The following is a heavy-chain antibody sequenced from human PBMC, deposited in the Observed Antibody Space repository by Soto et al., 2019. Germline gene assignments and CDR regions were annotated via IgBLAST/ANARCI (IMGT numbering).Heavy chain of an antibody. CDR3: ARIGNYYYYYMDV. V-gene: IGHV4-59*01. CDR2: IYYSGST. Sequence: ASETLSLTCTVSGGSISSYYLSWIRQPPGKGLEWIGYIYYSGSTNYNPSLKSRVTISVDTSKNQFSLKLSSVTAADTAVYYCARIGNYYYYYMDVWGKGTTVTVSS. CDR1: GGSISSYY. J-gene: IGHJ6*03. D-gene: IGHD1-26*01.